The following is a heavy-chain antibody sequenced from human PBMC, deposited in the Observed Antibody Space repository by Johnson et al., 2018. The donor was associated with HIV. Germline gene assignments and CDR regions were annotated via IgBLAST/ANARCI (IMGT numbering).Heavy chain of an antibody. D-gene: IGHD3-22*01. CDR2: IFRGDST. J-gene: IGHJ3*02. Sequence: EVQLVESGGGLVQPGGSLRLSCAASGFNVSSNYMSWVRQAPGKGLEWVSVIFRGDSTHYADSVRGRFTISRDSSKNTLYLQMNSLKTEDTAVYYCSRCYYDSGGYADAFDIWGQGTMVTVSS. V-gene: IGHV3-66*01. CDR3: SRCYYDSGGYADAFDI. CDR1: GFNVSSNY.